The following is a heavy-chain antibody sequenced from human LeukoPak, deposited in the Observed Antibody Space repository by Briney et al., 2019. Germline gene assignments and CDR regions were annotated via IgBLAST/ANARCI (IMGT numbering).Heavy chain of an antibody. CDR2: IDGDGSST. D-gene: IGHD4-23*01. CDR3: AGYGGFSK. J-gene: IGHJ4*02. Sequence: GGSLRLSCAASGFNSSNYWMHWVRQGPGKGLVWVSRIDGDGSSTNYADSVKGRFTISRDNSKNTVYLQMNSLRAEDMAIYYCAGYGGFSKWGQGTHVTVSS. V-gene: IGHV3-74*01. CDR1: GFNSSNYW.